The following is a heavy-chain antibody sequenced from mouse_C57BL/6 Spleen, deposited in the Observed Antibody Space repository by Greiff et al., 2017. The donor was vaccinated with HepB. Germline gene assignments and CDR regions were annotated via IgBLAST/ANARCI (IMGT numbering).Heavy chain of an antibody. Sequence: QVQLQQSGPELVKPGASVKISCKASGYAFSSSWMNWVKQRPGKGLEWIGRIYPGDGDTNYNGKFKGKATLTADKSSSTAYMQLSSLTSEDSAVYVCARSFITTDEAMDYWGQGTSVTVSS. J-gene: IGHJ4*01. CDR3: ARSFITTDEAMDY. V-gene: IGHV1-82*01. D-gene: IGHD1-1*01. CDR2: IYPGDGDT. CDR1: GYAFSSSW.